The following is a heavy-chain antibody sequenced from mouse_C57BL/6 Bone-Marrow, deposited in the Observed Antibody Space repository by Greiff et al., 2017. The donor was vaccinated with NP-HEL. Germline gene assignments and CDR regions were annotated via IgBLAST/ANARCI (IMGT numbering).Heavy chain of an antibody. Sequence: DVKLQESGPGLVKPSQSLSLTCSVTGYSITSGYYWNWIRQFPGNKLEWMGYISYDGSNNYNPSLKNRISITRDTSKNQFFLKLNSVTTEDTATYYCARVAKGFDYWGQGTTLTVSS. J-gene: IGHJ2*01. CDR3: ARVAKGFDY. CDR1: GYSITSGYY. V-gene: IGHV3-6*01. CDR2: ISYDGSN.